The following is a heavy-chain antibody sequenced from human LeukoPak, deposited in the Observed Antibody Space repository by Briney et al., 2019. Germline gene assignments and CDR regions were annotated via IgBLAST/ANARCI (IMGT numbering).Heavy chain of an antibody. D-gene: IGHD3-22*01. CDR2: IYYSGST. Sequence: PSETLSLTCAVYGGSFSGYYWSWIRQPPGKGLEWIGYIYYSGSTNYNPSLKSRVTISVDTSKNQFSLKLSSVTAADTAVYYCARGGYYYDSSGYRHYWGQGTLVTVSS. V-gene: IGHV4-59*01. CDR1: GGSFSGYY. J-gene: IGHJ4*02. CDR3: ARGGYYYDSSGYRHY.